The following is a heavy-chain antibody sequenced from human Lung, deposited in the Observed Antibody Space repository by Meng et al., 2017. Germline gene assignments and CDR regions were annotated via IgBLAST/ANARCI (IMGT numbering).Heavy chain of an antibody. CDR1: GYTFPSYT. Sequence: QVQLVQFGSELKKPGASVKVSCKASGYTFPSYTINWFRQAHGRGLEWMGWISTNTGNPTYVQGFTGRFVFSLDTSVSTAYLQTSSVEAADTAVYYCARGEDFDPWGQGTLVTVSS. J-gene: IGHJ5*02. V-gene: IGHV7-4-1*02. D-gene: IGHD2/OR15-2a*01. CDR2: ISTNTGNP. CDR3: ARGEDFDP.